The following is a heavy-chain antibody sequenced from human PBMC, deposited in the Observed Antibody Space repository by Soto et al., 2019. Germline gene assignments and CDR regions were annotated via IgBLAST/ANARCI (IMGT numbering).Heavy chain of an antibody. V-gene: IGHV1-18*01. CDR2: ISAYNGNT. D-gene: IGHD6-13*01. CDR3: ARAGIAAAGSRDPFY. CDR1: GYTFTSYG. J-gene: IGHJ4*02. Sequence: QVQLVQSGAEVKKPGASVKVSCKASGYTFTSYGISWVRQAPGQGLEWMGWISAYNGNTNYAQKLQGRVTMPIDSSMXTAYMELRSLRSDDTAVYYCARAGIAAAGSRDPFYWGQGTLVTVSS.